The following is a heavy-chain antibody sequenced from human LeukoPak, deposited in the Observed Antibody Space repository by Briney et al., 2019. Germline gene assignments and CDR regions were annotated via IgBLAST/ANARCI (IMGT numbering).Heavy chain of an antibody. CDR3: ARHDFWSGFDY. Sequence: SETLSLTCTVSGRSIDNYYWGWIRQSPGKGLEYIAYIFYNGRTNYNLSLKSRVTISVDTSKNQFSLKLNYVTAADTAVYYCARHDFWSGFDYWGQGALVTGSS. CDR1: GRSIDNYY. CDR2: IFYNGRT. D-gene: IGHD3-3*01. V-gene: IGHV4-59*08. J-gene: IGHJ4*02.